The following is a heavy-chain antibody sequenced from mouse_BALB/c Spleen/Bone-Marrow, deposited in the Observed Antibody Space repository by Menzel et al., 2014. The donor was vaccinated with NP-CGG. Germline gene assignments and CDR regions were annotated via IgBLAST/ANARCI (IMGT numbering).Heavy chain of an antibody. CDR1: GYTFSNYW. D-gene: IGHD1-1*01. CDR3: ARASVVPYYFDF. J-gene: IGHJ2*01. CDR2: ILPGSGTA. V-gene: IGHV1-9*01. Sequence: VKVVESGAELTKPGASVKISCKATGYTFSNYWIDWVKQRPGHGLEWIGEILPGSGTANYNEKFKGKATFTADTSSNTAYMQLSSLTSEDSALYYCARASVVPYYFDFWGQGTTLTVSS.